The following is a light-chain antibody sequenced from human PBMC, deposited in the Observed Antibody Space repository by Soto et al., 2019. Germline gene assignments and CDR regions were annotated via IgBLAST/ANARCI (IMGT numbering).Light chain of an antibody. CDR1: SSVVGGYKY. CDR3: CSYTGSDTYV. V-gene: IGLV2-11*01. CDR2: HVS. J-gene: IGLJ1*01. Sequence: QSVLTQPRSVSGSPGQSVTISCTGTSSVVGGYKYVSWYQQYPGKAPKLMIYHVSKRPSGVPDRFSGSKSGNTASLTISGLLGEDEADYYCCSYTGSDTYVFGTGTKVTVL.